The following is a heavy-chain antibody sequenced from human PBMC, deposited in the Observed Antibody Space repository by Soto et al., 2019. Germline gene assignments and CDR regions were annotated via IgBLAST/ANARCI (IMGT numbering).Heavy chain of an antibody. Sequence: PGGSLRLSCAASGFSFSRHFMNWVRHAPGKGLEWVSSIATTGDFVYYAKSVKGRFTISRDNAKNSLFLEMRSRRAEDTSVYYCVREGIRTTAYFDYWGQGALVTVSS. CDR1: GFSFSRHF. J-gene: IGHJ4*02. D-gene: IGHD1-1*01. CDR2: IATTGDFV. CDR3: VREGIRTTAYFDY. V-gene: IGHV3-21*04.